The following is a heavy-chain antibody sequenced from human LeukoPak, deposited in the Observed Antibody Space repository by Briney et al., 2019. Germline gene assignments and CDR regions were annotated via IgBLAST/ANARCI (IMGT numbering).Heavy chain of an antibody. CDR3: AKDCIAGGGFDY. J-gene: IGHJ4*02. CDR1: GFTFGSYG. Sequence: GGSLRLSCAASGFTFGSYGMHWVRQAPGKGLEWVAVISYDGSNKYYADSVKGRFTISRDNSKNTLYLQMNSLRAEDTAVYYCAKDCIAGGGFDYWGQGTLVTVSS. D-gene: IGHD2-15*01. V-gene: IGHV3-30*18. CDR2: ISYDGSNK.